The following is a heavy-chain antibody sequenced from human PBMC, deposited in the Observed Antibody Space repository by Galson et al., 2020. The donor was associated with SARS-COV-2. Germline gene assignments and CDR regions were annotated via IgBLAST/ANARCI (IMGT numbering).Heavy chain of an antibody. J-gene: IGHJ6*03. CDR2: TSATT. Sequence: GESLKISCVGSGFTFSRYGMSWVRQAPGQGLDWVATTSATTYYADSVTRRFIISRDDSKNTLYLQMNGLSADDTAVYYCAKDFVRGIGYMDVWGPGTTVTVSS. CDR1: GFTFSRYG. D-gene: IGHD3-10*02. V-gene: IGHV3-23*01. CDR3: AKDFVRGIGYMDV.